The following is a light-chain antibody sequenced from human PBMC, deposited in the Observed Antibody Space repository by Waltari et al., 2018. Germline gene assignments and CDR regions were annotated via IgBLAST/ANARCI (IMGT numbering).Light chain of an antibody. CDR2: GAS. CDR1: QGISSN. V-gene: IGKV1-9*01. CDR3: QQLNSYL. J-gene: IGKJ4*01. Sequence: DIQLTQSPSFLSASVGDRVTITCRASQGISSNLAWYQHKPGQAPKLLIYGASTLQSGVPSRVGGGGSGTEFTLTISSLQPEDFATYYCQQLNSYLFGGGTKVEIK.